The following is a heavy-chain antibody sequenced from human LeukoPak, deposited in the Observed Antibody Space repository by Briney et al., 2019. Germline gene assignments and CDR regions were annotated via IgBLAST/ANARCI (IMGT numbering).Heavy chain of an antibody. CDR3: ARDISVVVTAIRGSDY. D-gene: IGHD2-21*02. J-gene: IGHJ4*02. CDR2: ISSSSSYI. CDR1: GFTFSSYS. V-gene: IGHV3-21*01. Sequence: GGSLRLSCAASGFTFSSYSMNWVRQAPGKGLEWVSSISSSSSYIYYADSVKGRFTISRDNAKNTLYLQMNSLRAEDTAVYYCARDISVVVTAIRGSDYWGQGTLVTVSS.